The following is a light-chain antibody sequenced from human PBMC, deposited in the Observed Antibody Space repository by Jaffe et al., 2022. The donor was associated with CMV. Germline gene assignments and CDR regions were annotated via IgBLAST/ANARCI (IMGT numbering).Light chain of an antibody. CDR3: QQHSSWPLT. CDR1: QSVSTN. CDR2: GAS. J-gene: IGKJ4*01. Sequence: EIVMTQSPATLSVSPGERATLSCRASQSVSTNLAWYQQKPGQAPRLLIYGASTRATGVPARFSGSGSGTEFTLTISSLQSEDFGFYYCQQHSSWPLTFGGVTKVEIK. V-gene: IGKV3-15*01.